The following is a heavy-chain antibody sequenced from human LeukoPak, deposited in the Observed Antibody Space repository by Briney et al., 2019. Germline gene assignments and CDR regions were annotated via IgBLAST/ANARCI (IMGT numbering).Heavy chain of an antibody. J-gene: IGHJ4*02. Sequence: SQTLSLTCAVSGGSISSGGYSWSWIRQPPGKGLEWIGYIYHSGSTYYNPPLRSRVTISVDRSKNQFSLKLSSVTAADTAVYYCARTGGSTVFDYWGQGTLVTVSS. CDR2: IYHSGST. D-gene: IGHD4-17*01. V-gene: IGHV4-30-2*01. CDR1: GGSISSGGYS. CDR3: ARTGGSTVFDY.